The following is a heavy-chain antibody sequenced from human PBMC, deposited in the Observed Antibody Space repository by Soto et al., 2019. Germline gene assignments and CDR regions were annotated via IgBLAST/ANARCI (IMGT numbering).Heavy chain of an antibody. CDR3: VKDHCGGDCYSDPYFDY. J-gene: IGHJ4*02. CDR2: IWYDGSNQ. CDR1: GFSFTTYG. V-gene: IGHV3-33*06. D-gene: IGHD2-21*02. Sequence: QVQLVESGGGVVQPGRSLRLSCAASGFSFTTYGLHWVRQAPGKGLEWVAVIWYDGSNQYYADYVKGRFTISRDNSKNILYLEMNSLRVDDTAVYYCVKDHCGGDCYSDPYFDYWGQGTLVTVSS.